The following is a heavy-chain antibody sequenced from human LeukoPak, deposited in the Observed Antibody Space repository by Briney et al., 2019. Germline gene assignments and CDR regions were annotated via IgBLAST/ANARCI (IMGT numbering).Heavy chain of an antibody. CDR1: GFTFSNAW. D-gene: IGHD3-22*01. CDR2: IKSKTDGGTT. Sequence: GGSLRLSCAASGFTFSNAWMSWVRQAPGKGLEWVGRIKSKTDGGTTDYAAPVKGRFTISRDDSKNTLYLQMNSLRTEDTAVYYCTWGMIVVGNDAFDIWGQGTMVTVSS. CDR3: TWGMIVVGNDAFDI. V-gene: IGHV3-15*01. J-gene: IGHJ3*02.